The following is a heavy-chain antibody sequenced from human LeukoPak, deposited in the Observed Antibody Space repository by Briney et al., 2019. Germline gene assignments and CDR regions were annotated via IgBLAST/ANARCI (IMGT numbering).Heavy chain of an antibody. V-gene: IGHV3-30-3*01. D-gene: IGHD3-10*01. Sequence: GRSLRLSCAASGFTFSSYAMHWVRQAPGKGLEWVAVISYDGSNKYYADSVKGRFTISRDNSKNTLYLQMNSLRAEDTAVYYCGRELWPGIGYWGQGTLVTVSS. CDR1: GFTFSSYA. CDR2: ISYDGSNK. J-gene: IGHJ4*02. CDR3: GRELWPGIGY.